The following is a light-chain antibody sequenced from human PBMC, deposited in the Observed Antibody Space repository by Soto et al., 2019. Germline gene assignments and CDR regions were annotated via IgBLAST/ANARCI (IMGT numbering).Light chain of an antibody. CDR2: EGS. Sequence: QSALTQPASVSGSPGQSITISCTGTSSDVGSYNLVSWYQQHPGKAPKLMIYEGSKRPSGVANRFSAAKSGNTASLTISALQAEDDADYYCCSYAGSSTLYVFGTGTKLTVL. CDR1: SSDVGSYNL. CDR3: CSYAGSSTLYV. J-gene: IGLJ1*01. V-gene: IGLV2-23*01.